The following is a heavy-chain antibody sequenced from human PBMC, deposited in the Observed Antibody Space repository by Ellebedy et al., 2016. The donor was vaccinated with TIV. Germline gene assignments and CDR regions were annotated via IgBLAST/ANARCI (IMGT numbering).Heavy chain of an antibody. V-gene: IGHV1-8*01. CDR1: GYTFTSYD. CDR2: MNPNSGNT. CDR3: ARGNWGSRDFDL. Sequence: ASVKVSCXASGYTFTSYDINWVRQATGQGLEWMGWMNPNSGNTGYAQKFQGRVTMTRNTSISTAYMELSSLRSEDTAVYYCARGNWGSRDFDLWGRGTLVTVSS. J-gene: IGHJ2*01. D-gene: IGHD7-27*01.